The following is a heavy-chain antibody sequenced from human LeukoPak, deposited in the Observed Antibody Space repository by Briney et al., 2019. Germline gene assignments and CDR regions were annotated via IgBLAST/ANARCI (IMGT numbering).Heavy chain of an antibody. V-gene: IGHV3-74*01. D-gene: IGHD5-18*01. Sequence: GGSLRLSCAASGFTLSDYWMNWVRQAPGKGPVWVSHISPDGRNIAYADSVKGRFTISRDSAKNTLYLQMSSLRAEDTAVYYCAKDQGYSYYYLDYWGQGTLVTVSS. CDR2: ISPDGRNI. CDR3: AKDQGYSYYYLDY. J-gene: IGHJ4*02. CDR1: GFTLSDYW.